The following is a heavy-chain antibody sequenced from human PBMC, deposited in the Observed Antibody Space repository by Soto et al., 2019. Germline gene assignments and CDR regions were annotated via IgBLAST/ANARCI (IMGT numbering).Heavy chain of an antibody. J-gene: IGHJ4*02. CDR1: GYTFTAYY. Sequence: QVQLVQSGAEVEKPGASVKVSCKASGYTFTAYYVHWVRQSPGQGLEWMGWINPNSGVTNYAHKFQGRVSMTRDTSLSTAYMELSRLRSDDTAVYYCARGGAVAGTEWGQGPLVTVSS. CDR3: ARGGAVAGTE. CDR2: INPNSGVT. D-gene: IGHD6-19*01. V-gene: IGHV1-2*02.